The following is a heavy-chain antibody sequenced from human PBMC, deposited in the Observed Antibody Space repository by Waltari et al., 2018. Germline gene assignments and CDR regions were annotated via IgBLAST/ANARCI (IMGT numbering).Heavy chain of an antibody. V-gene: IGHV3-23*04. CDR2: ISVGGGTT. Sequence: EVQLVESGGGLVQPGGSLTLSCATSGFPFRSSAMTWVRQAPGMGLEWVSDISVGGGTTYYADSVKGRFTISRDNSKNILYLQMNSLRAEDTAFYYCVKQRVRASPIFDYWGLGTLVTVSS. D-gene: IGHD6-25*01. CDR1: GFPFRSSA. CDR3: VKQRVRASPIFDY. J-gene: IGHJ4*02.